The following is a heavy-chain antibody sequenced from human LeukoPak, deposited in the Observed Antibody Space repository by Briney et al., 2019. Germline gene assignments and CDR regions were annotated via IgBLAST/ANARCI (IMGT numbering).Heavy chain of an antibody. CDR1: GDSVSTKNAA. V-gene: IGHV6-1*01. CDR2: TYYRSKWNY. Sequence: SQTLSLTCVISGDSVSTKNAAWNWIRQSPSRGLEWLGRTYYRSKWNYDYAVSVQNRITINPDTSKNQCSLQLKSATPEDTAIYYCTRQRSTSTYYYGMDVWGQGTTVTVSS. J-gene: IGHJ6*02. CDR3: TRQRSTSTYYYGMDV. D-gene: IGHD6-6*01.